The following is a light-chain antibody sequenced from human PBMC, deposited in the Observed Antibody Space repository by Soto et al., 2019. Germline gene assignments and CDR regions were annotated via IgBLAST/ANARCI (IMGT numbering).Light chain of an antibody. V-gene: IGKV3-15*01. CDR1: LSVSSD. CDR3: QQYNNWPLT. Sequence: EILITQSPATLSLSPGERATLSCRASLSVSSDLAWYRQKPGQAPRILIYRAFTRDTGIPARFSGSGFGTDFTLTISRLQSEDFAVYYCQQYNNWPLTFGGGTKVDIK. CDR2: RAF. J-gene: IGKJ4*01.